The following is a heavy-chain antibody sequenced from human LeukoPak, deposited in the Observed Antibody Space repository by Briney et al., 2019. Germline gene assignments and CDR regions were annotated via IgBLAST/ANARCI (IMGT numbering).Heavy chain of an antibody. D-gene: IGHD1-26*01. CDR1: GGTFSSYA. CDR2: IIPILGIA. Sequence: SVKVSCKASGGTFSSYAISWVRQAPGQGLEWMGRIIPILGIANYAQKFQGRVTITADKSTSTAYMELSSLRSEDTAVYYCARRGSRDAFDIWGQGTMVTVSS. CDR3: ARRGSRDAFDI. V-gene: IGHV1-69*04. J-gene: IGHJ3*02.